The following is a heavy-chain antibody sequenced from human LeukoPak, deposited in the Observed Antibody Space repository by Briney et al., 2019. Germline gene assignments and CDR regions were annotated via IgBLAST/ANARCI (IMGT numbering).Heavy chain of an antibody. J-gene: IGHJ4*02. CDR1: GGSISSGDYH. V-gene: IGHV4-31*03. Sequence: PSQTLSLTCTVSGGSISSGDYHWSWIRQHPGKGLEWIGYIYYSGSTYYSPSLKSRVTMSLDTSKNQFSLKLSSVTAADTAVYYCAREGFCGGDCYLFDYWGQGTLVTVSS. CDR2: IYYSGST. D-gene: IGHD2-21*02. CDR3: AREGFCGGDCYLFDY.